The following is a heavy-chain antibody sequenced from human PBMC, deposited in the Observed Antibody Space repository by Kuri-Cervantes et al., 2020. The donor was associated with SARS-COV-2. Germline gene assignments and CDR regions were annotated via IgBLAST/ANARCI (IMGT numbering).Heavy chain of an antibody. CDR2: ISYDGSNK. Sequence: GGSLRLSCAASGFTFSNAWMSWVRQAPGKGLEWVAVISYDGSNKYYADSVKGRFTISRDNSKNTLYLQMNSLRAEDTAVYYCARDLYSSSWFGWFDPWGQGTLVTVSS. J-gene: IGHJ5*02. V-gene: IGHV3-30*01. CDR3: ARDLYSSSWFGWFDP. CDR1: GFTFSNAW. D-gene: IGHD6-13*01.